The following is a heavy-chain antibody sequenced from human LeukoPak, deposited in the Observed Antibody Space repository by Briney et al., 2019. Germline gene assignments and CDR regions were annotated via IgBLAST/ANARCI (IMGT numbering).Heavy chain of an antibody. J-gene: IGHJ5*02. CDR3: ARDFGYNWKANWFDP. CDR2: INLSGGTT. CDR1: GYTFTSYY. D-gene: IGHD1-1*01. Sequence: ASVKVSCKASGYTFTSYYMHWVRQTPGQGLEWMGIINLSGGTTYYAQKFQGRVTMTNDMSTSTVYMELSSLRSEDTAVYYCARDFGYNWKANWFDPWGQGTLVTVS. V-gene: IGHV1-46*01.